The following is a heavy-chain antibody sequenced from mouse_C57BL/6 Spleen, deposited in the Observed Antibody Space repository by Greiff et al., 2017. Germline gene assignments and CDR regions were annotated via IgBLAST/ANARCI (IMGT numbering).Heavy chain of an antibody. CDR1: GFSFTSYG. V-gene: IGHV2-5*01. Sequence: QVQLQQSGPGLVQPSQSLSITCTVSGFSFTSYGVHWVRQSPGKGLEWLGVIWRGGSTDYNAAFMSRLSITKDNSKSQVFFKMNSLQADDTAIYYCASPYYGSSHYAMDYWGQGTSVTVSS. D-gene: IGHD1-1*01. CDR3: ASPYYGSSHYAMDY. CDR2: IWRGGST. J-gene: IGHJ4*01.